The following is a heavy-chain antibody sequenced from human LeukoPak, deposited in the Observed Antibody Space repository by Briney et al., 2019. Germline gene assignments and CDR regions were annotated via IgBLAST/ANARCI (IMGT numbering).Heavy chain of an antibody. D-gene: IGHD6-13*01. CDR3: ARDPKQQLVLDY. V-gene: IGHV3-23*01. CDR1: GFTFSHYA. Sequence: GGSLRLSCAASGFTFSHYAMTWVRQPPGKGLEWVSGISGSGGSAYYAESVQGRFTMSRDNSKNTLYLQMNSLRAEDTAVYYCARDPKQQLVLDYWGQGTLVTVSS. CDR2: ISGSGGSA. J-gene: IGHJ4*02.